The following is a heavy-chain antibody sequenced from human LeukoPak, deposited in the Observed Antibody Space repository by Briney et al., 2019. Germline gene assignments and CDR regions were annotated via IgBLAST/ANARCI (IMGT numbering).Heavy chain of an antibody. Sequence: NPGGCLRLSCAASGFTFSSYSMNWVRQAPGKGLEWVSSISSSSSYIYYADSVKGRFTISRDNAKNSLYLQMNSLRAEDTAVYYCARDRGVGATTDYFDYWGQGTLVTVSS. V-gene: IGHV3-21*01. CDR1: GFTFSSYS. J-gene: IGHJ4*02. D-gene: IGHD1-26*01. CDR3: ARDRGVGATTDYFDY. CDR2: ISSSSSYI.